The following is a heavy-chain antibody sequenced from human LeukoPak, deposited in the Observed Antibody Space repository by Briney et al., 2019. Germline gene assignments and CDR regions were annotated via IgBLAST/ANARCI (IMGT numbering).Heavy chain of an antibody. D-gene: IGHD3-16*01. CDR3: ARYYHNWFDP. CDR1: GGSISSYY. J-gene: IGHJ5*02. V-gene: IGHV4-59*01. CDR2: IYYSGST. Sequence: PSETLPLTCTVSGGSISSYYWSWIRQPPGKGLEWIGYIYYSGSTNYNPSLKSRVTISVDTSKNQFSLKLSSVTAADTAVYYCARYYHNWFDPWGQGTLVTVSS.